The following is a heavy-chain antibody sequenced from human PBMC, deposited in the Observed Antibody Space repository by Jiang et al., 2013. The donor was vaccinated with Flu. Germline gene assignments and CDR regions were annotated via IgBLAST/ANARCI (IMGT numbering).Heavy chain of an antibody. CDR3: ASRYFGSGSSYDPSFYYGMDV. CDR1: GYTFTSSG. V-gene: IGHV1-18*01. CDR2: ISSYSGKT. D-gene: IGHD3-10*01. Sequence: EVKKPGASVKVSCKASGYTFTSSGINWVRQAPGQGLEWMGWISSYSGKTKYAQKVQGRVTMTTDTSTSTAYMELRSLRSDDTGVYYCASRYFGSGSSYDPSFYYGMDVWGQGTTVTVSS. J-gene: IGHJ6*02.